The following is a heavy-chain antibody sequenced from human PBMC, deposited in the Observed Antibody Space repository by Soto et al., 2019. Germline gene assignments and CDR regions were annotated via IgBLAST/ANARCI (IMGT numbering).Heavy chain of an antibody. CDR1: GGSISSFTYY. J-gene: IGHJ5*02. CDR3: ARRERYYGSPGWFDP. Sequence: SETLSLTCSVSGGSISSFTYYWGWIRQPPGKGLEWSGTVYYNENTYYNPSLKSRVTITVDTAKNQFSLNLRSVTAADTAMYFCARRERYYGSPGWFDPWGPGTLVTVSS. V-gene: IGHV4-39*01. D-gene: IGHD3-10*01. CDR2: VYYNENT.